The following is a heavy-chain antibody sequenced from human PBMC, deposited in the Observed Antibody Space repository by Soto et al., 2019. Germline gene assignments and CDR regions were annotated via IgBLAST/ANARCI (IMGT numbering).Heavy chain of an antibody. Sequence: PGGSLRLSCAASGFTFSSYSMNWVRQAPGKGLEWVSYISSSSSTIYYADSVKGRFTISRDNAKNSLYLQMNSLRDEDTAVYYCARDSIGYCSGGSCSSRYYYGMDVWGQGTTVTVSS. CDR3: ARDSIGYCSGGSCSSRYYYGMDV. CDR2: ISSSSSTI. V-gene: IGHV3-48*02. D-gene: IGHD2-15*01. J-gene: IGHJ6*02. CDR1: GFTFSSYS.